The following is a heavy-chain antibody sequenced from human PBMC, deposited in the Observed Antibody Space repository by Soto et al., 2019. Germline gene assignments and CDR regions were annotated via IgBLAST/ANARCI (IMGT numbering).Heavy chain of an antibody. CDR3: ARGLYYYDSSGYSPHGWFDP. V-gene: IGHV1-69*06. D-gene: IGHD3-22*01. J-gene: IGHJ5*02. CDR2: IIPIFGTA. Sequence: ASVKVSCKASGATFSSYAISWVRQAPGQGLEWMGGIIPIFGTANYAQKFQGRVTITADKSTSTAYMELSSLRSEDTAVYYCARGLYYYDSSGYSPHGWFDPWGQGTLVTVSS. CDR1: GATFSSYA.